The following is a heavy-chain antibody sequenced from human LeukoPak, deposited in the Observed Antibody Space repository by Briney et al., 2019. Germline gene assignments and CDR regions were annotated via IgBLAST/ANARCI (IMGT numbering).Heavy chain of an antibody. CDR1: GFTFSRLA. J-gene: IGHJ4*02. Sequence: PGGSLRLSCAASGFTFSRLAMTWVRQAPGMGLEWVSTISASGPYYADAVRGRFTISRDNSRNTLSLQMDSLRAEDTAVYYCAKDHESDGYPCLDHWGLGTLVTVSS. CDR2: ISASGP. CDR3: AKDHESDGYPCLDH. V-gene: IGHV3-23*01. D-gene: IGHD3-22*01.